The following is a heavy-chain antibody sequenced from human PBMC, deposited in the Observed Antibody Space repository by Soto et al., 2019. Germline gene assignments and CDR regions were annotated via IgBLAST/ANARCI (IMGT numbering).Heavy chain of an antibody. CDR1: GGSISSSSYY. V-gene: IGHV4-39*01. J-gene: IGHJ5*02. Sequence: SETLSLTCTVSGGSISSSSYYWGWIRQPPGKGLEWIGSIYYSGCTYYNPSLKSRVTISVDTSKNQFSLKLSSVTAADTAVYYGARPPSYCSGGSCYPENWCDRWGKGNLGTVSS. CDR3: ARPPSYCSGGSCYPENWCDR. D-gene: IGHD2-15*01. CDR2: IYYSGCT.